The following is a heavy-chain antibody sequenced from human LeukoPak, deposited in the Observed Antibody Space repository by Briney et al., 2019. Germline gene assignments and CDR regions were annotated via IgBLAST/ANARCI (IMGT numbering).Heavy chain of an antibody. D-gene: IGHD6-13*01. CDR1: GFTFRSYA. CDR2: ITDSDSGT. Sequence: EGSLRLSCAASGFTFRSYAMSWVRQAPGKGLEWVSAITDSDSGTYYADSVKGRFTISRDNSKNTLYLQMNSLRAEDTAVYYCAKAYGYSSSWTSNYYFYGLDVWGQGTTVTVSS. J-gene: IGHJ6*02. CDR3: AKAYGYSSSWTSNYYFYGLDV. V-gene: IGHV3-23*01.